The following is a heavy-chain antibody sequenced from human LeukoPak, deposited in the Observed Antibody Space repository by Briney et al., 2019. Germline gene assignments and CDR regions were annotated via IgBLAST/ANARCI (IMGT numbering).Heavy chain of an antibody. V-gene: IGHV4-59*01. CDR2: IYYSGST. Sequence: PSQTLSLTCTVSGGSISSYYWSWIRQPPGKGLEWIGYIYYSGSTNYNPSLKSRVTISVDTSKNQFSLKLSSVTAADTAVYYCACLSLIVGATAGGYFDYWGQGTLVTVSS. D-gene: IGHD1-26*01. J-gene: IGHJ4*02. CDR1: GGSISSYY. CDR3: ACLSLIVGATAGGYFDY.